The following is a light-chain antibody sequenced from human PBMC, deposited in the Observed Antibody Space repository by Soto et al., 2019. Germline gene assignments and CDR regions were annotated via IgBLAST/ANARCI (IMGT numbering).Light chain of an antibody. CDR1: QDIDKW. Sequence: DIQMTQSPSSVSASVEDRVTITCRASQDIDKWLTWYQQKPGLAPKLVIYTASRLYGGGPSRFSGSGSGTYFTLTISNLQPEGVATYYCQQGKDFPLTFGGGTKVDI. J-gene: IGKJ4*01. CDR3: QQGKDFPLT. V-gene: IGKV1-12*01. CDR2: TAS.